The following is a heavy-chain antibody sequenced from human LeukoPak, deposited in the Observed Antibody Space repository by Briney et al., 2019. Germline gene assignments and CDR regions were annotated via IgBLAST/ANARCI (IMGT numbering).Heavy chain of an antibody. CDR2: INHSGST. D-gene: IGHD3-10*01. CDR3: ARGRSILWFGELSFVHAFDI. J-gene: IGHJ3*02. Sequence: PSETLSLTCAVYGGSFSGYYWSWIRQPPGKGLEWIGEINHSGSTNYNPSLKSRVTISVDTSKNQFSLKLSSVTAADTAVYYCARGRSILWFGELSFVHAFDIWGQGTMVTVSS. CDR1: GGSFSGYY. V-gene: IGHV4-34*01.